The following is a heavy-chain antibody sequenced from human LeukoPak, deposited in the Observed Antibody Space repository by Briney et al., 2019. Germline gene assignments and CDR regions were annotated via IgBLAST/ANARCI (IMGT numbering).Heavy chain of an antibody. V-gene: IGHV1-2*02. CDR2: INPNNGAT. D-gene: IGHD1-1*01. CDR1: GYTFSGYY. J-gene: IGHJ4*02. Sequence: ASVKVSCKASGYTFSGYYIHWVRQAPGQGLEWMGWINPNNGATNYAQKFQGGVTMTRDTSITTFYMEVSSLTSDDTAVFYRARYNWNVVVSALDSWGQGTLVTVSS. CDR3: ARYNWNVVVSALDS.